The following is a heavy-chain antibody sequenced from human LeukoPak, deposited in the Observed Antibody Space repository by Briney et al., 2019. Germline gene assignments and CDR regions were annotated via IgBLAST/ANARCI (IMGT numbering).Heavy chain of an antibody. CDR2: VYYSGST. Sequence: PSETLSLTCDVSGGSVRSGNFYSVWIRQPPGNGLEWMGSVYYSGSTYYNSSLKSRVTISVDTSKNQFSLKLSSVTAADTAVYYCARLTNIVVVPAAKEPYYYYYYMDVWGKGTTVTISS. CDR1: GGSVRSGNFY. J-gene: IGHJ6*03. D-gene: IGHD2-2*01. CDR3: ARLTNIVVVPAAKEPYYYYYYMDV. V-gene: IGHV4-39*01.